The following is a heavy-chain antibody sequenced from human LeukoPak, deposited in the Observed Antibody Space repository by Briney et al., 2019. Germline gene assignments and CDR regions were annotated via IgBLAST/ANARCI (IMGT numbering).Heavy chain of an antibody. V-gene: IGHV3-30*02. J-gene: IGHJ4*02. D-gene: IGHD3-3*02. CDR3: TKDDPFQRCHGY. Sequence: PGGSLRLSCAASGFTFSTYGMHWVRQAPGKGLEWVAFIRYGGSDKYYADSVKGRFTISRDNSNNTLYLQMNSLRAEDKAVYYCTKDDPFQRCHGYWGQGTLVTVSA. CDR1: GFTFSTYG. CDR2: IRYGGSDK.